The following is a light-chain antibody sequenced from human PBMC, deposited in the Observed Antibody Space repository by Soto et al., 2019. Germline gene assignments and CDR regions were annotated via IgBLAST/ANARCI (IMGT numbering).Light chain of an antibody. CDR1: QSVSSNY. CDR3: QQYGSSPWT. CDR2: DAY. Sequence: EIVLTQSPGTLSLSPGERATLSCRASQSVSSNYLAWYQQKPGQAPRLLMYDAYSRATGIQDRFSGSGSGTDFTLTIRRLEPEDFAVYYCQQYGSSPWTFGQGTKVDIK. J-gene: IGKJ1*01. V-gene: IGKV3-20*01.